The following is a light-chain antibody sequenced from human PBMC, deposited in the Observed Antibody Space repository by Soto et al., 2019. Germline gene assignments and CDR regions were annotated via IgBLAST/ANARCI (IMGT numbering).Light chain of an antibody. CDR2: GVS. Sequence: EIVLTQSPGTLSLSPGERATLSCRASQSVSSSYLAWYQQKPGQAPRLLIYGVSSRATGIPDRFSGSGSGTDFTLTISRLEPKDFAVYYCQHYGSPSGTFGQGTKVEIK. CDR1: QSVSSSY. J-gene: IGKJ1*01. CDR3: QHYGSPSGT. V-gene: IGKV3-20*01.